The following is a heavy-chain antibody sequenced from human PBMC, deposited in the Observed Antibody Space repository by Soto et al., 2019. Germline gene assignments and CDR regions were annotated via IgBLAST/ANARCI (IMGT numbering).Heavy chain of an antibody. CDR1: GGSFSGYY. D-gene: IGHD3-22*01. V-gene: IGHV4-34*01. J-gene: IGHJ3*02. Sequence: PSETLSLTCAVYGGSFSGYYWSWIRQPPGKGLEWIGEINHSGSTNYNPSLKSRVTISVDTSKNQFSLKLSSVTAADTAVYYCGRFFYDSRVYYPMAVVFDIWGKGKMVTVS. CDR3: GRFFYDSRVYYPMAVVFDI. CDR2: INHSGST.